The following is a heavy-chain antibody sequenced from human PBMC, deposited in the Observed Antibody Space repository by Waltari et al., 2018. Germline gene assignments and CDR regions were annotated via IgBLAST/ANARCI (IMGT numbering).Heavy chain of an antibody. CDR3: MDFDWLGA. Sequence: EMQLLASGGGLVQHGGSLSLSCAASGFTFSGYAMSWVRQAPGKGLEWVSAISGSGDSSYYADSVKGRFSISRDNSKNTLYLQMNSLRAEDTALYYCMDFDWLGAWGQGTLVTVSS. J-gene: IGHJ4*02. CDR1: GFTFSGYA. D-gene: IGHD3-9*01. CDR2: ISGSGDSS. V-gene: IGHV3-23*01.